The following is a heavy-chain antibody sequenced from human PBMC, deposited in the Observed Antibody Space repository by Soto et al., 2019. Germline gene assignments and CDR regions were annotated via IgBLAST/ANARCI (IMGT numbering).Heavy chain of an antibody. Sequence: GGSLRLSCAASGFTFSSYAMHWVRQAQGKGQEWEAVISYDGSNKYYADSVKSRFTISRDNSKNTLYLPMNSLRAEDTAVYYCARDRSYYYGSGSYYDYWGQGTLVTVSS. V-gene: IGHV3-30*04. J-gene: IGHJ4*02. CDR3: ARDRSYYYGSGSYYDY. CDR2: ISYDGSNK. D-gene: IGHD3-10*01. CDR1: GFTFSSYA.